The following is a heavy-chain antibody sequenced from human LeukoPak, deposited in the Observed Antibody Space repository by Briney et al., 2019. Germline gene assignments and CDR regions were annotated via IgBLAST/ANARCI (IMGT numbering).Heavy chain of an antibody. V-gene: IGHV4-39*01. CDR1: GGSISSSSYY. CDR2: IYYSGST. CDR3: ASFSGSYYDSSPNH. D-gene: IGHD3-22*01. Sequence: KPSETLSLTCTVSGGSISSSSYYWGWIRQPPGKGLEWIGSIYYSGSTYYDPSLKSRVTISVDTSKNQFSLKLSSVTAADTAVYYCASFSGSYYDSSPNHWGQGTLVTVSS. J-gene: IGHJ5*02.